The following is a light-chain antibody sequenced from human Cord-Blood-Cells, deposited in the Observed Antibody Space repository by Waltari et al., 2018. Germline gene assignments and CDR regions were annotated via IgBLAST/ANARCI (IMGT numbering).Light chain of an antibody. Sequence: EIVMTQSPATLSVSPGERATLSCRASPSVSSNLAWYQQKPGQAPRLLIDGASTRTTVIPARFSGSWSATEFTLTISSLQSEDFAFYYCQQYNNWPPLTFGGGTKVEIK. V-gene: IGKV3-15*01. CDR2: GAS. J-gene: IGKJ4*01. CDR3: QQYNNWPPLT. CDR1: PSVSSN.